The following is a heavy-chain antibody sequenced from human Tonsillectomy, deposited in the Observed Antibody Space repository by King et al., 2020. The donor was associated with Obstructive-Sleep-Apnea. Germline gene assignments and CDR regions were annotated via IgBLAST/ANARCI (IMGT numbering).Heavy chain of an antibody. CDR2: ISWNSDSI. Sequence: VQLVESGGGLVQPGRSLRLSCAASGFTFDDFAMHWVRQAPGKALEWVSSISWNSDSIGYADSVKGRFTISRDNAKNSLYLQMNSLRVDDTAFYYCAKDILATYLDIPTFQYFEYLVQGSLVTVSS. CDR3: AKDILATYLDIPTFQYFEY. D-gene: IGHD2-2*03. V-gene: IGHV3-9*01. J-gene: IGHJ4*02. CDR1: GFTFDDFA.